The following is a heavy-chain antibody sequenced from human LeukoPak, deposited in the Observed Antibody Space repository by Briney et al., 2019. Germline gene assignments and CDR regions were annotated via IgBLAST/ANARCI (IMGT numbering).Heavy chain of an antibody. CDR3: ARGRPGGITIFGVVIPSSGYYFDY. Sequence: PSETLSLTCTVSGGSISSSSYYWGWIRQPPGKGLEWIGSIYYSGSTYYSPSLKSRVTISVDTSKNQFSLKLSSVTAADTAVYYCARGRPGGITIFGVVIPSSGYYFDYWGQGTLVTVSS. CDR2: IYYSGST. V-gene: IGHV4-39*01. J-gene: IGHJ4*02. CDR1: GGSISSSSYY. D-gene: IGHD3-3*01.